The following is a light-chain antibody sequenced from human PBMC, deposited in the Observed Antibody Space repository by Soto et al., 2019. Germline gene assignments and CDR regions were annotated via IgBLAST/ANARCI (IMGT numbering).Light chain of an antibody. J-gene: IGLJ1*01. V-gene: IGLV1-51*01. CDR2: DNN. CDR1: TSNIENNY. Sequence: QSVLTQPPSVSAAPGQKVTISCSGSTSNIENNYVSWYQQLPGTAPKLLIYDNNQRPSGVPDRFSGSKSGTSASLAISGLQSEDEADYCCAAWDGSLNGYVFGTGTKLTVL. CDR3: AAWDGSLNGYV.